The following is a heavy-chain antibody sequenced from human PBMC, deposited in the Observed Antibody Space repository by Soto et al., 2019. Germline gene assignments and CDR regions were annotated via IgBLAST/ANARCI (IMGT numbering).Heavy chain of an antibody. J-gene: IGHJ2*01. V-gene: IGHV3-20*01. CDR3: ARKPHWQYWYFDL. CDR2: ISGSGVNA. CDR1: GFAFQNHG. D-gene: IGHD1-1*01. Sequence: EVQLVESGGSVIRPGGSLRLSCAASGFAFQNHGMAWVRQVPGKGLERVAGISGSGVNAGYADSVKGRFTISRDNGDNSLYLEINNLGVEDTALYHCARKPHWQYWYFDLGGRGTLVTVSS.